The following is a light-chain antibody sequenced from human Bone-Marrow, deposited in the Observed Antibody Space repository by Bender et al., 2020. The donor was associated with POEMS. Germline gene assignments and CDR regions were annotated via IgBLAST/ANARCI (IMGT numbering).Light chain of an antibody. J-gene: IGLJ1*01. CDR2: DVT. Sequence: QSALTQPASVSGSPGQSITISCTGSSSDVGAYNLVSWYQQYPGSAPKLMIFDVTHRPSGVSERFSGSKSGNTASLTVSGLQAEDEADYYCYSYAGSDNYVFAAGTKVTVL. CDR3: YSYAGSDNYV. V-gene: IGLV2-23*02. CDR1: SSDVGAYNL.